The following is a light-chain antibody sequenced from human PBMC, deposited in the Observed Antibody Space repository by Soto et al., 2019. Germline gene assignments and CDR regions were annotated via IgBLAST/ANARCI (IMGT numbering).Light chain of an antibody. CDR2: ANS. V-gene: IGLV1-40*01. CDR3: QSYDSSLSGSV. J-gene: IGLJ2*01. CDR1: SSNIGARYD. Sequence: QSALTQPPSVSGAPGQRVTISCTGSSSNIGARYDVHWYQQLPGTAPKLLIYANSNRPSGVPDRFSGSKSGTSASLAITGLQAEDEADYYCQSYDSSLSGSVFGGGTKVTVL.